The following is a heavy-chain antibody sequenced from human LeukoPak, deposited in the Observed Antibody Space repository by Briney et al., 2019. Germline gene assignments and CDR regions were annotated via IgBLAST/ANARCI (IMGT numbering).Heavy chain of an antibody. Sequence: GGSLRLSCAASGFTFSSYAMSWVRQAPGKGLEWVSAISGSGGSTYYADSVKGRFTISRDNSKNTLYLQMNSLRAEDTAVYYCATTSYYDSSGYYYWGQGTLVTVSS. CDR2: ISGSGGST. J-gene: IGHJ4*02. V-gene: IGHV3-23*01. CDR1: GFTFSSYA. D-gene: IGHD3-22*01. CDR3: ATTSYYDSSGYYY.